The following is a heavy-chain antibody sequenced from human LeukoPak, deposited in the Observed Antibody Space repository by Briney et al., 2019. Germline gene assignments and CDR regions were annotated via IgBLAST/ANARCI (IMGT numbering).Heavy chain of an antibody. CDR2: ITTSSTYI. CDR1: GFTFSSYS. J-gene: IGHJ4*02. D-gene: IGHD6-19*01. Sequence: NSGGSLRLSCAASGFTFSSYSMSWVRQAPGKGLEWVSSITTSSTYISYADSVKGQFTISRDNAKNSLYLQMNSLRAEDTAVYYCARGKYSSGWFDYWGQGTLVTVSS. V-gene: IGHV3-21*01. CDR3: ARGKYSSGWFDY.